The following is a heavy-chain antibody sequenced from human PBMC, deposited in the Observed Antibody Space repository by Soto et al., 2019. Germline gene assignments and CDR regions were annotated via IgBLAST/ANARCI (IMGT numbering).Heavy chain of an antibody. CDR2: INHSGST. CDR3: ARGISMIVEVQRDAHHKYCFAS. V-gene: IGHV4-34*01. CDR1: GGSFSGHY. D-gene: IGHD3-22*01. J-gene: IGHJ4*02. Sequence: QVQLQQWGAGLLKPSEPLSLTCAVYGGSFSGHYWSWMRQPPGKGLEWIGEINHSGSTNSNPSLKSRVTISADTAKHQFALKLCSATAADTDVYYCARGISMIVEVQRDAHHKYCFASWCQGTLVTVSS.